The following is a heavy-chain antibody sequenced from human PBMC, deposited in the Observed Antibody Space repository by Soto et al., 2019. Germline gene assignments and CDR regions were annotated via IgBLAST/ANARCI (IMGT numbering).Heavy chain of an antibody. V-gene: IGHV4-4*07. CDR2: IYSSGNT. J-gene: IGHJ3*01. CDR3: ARGDVLDL. CDR1: GDSISGYY. Sequence: QVQLQESGPGLVKPSETVSLICTVSGDSISGYYWSWVRQPAGKGLEWIGRIYSSGNTNYNPSLKSLVTMSVDMSKNLFSLKMTSVTAAETAMYYCARGDVLDLWGQGTKVTVSS.